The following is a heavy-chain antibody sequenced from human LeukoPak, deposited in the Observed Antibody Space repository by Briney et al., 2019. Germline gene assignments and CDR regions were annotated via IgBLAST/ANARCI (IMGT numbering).Heavy chain of an antibody. J-gene: IGHJ6*03. V-gene: IGHV1-18*01. Sequence: GASVKVSCKASGYTFTSYGISWVRQAPGQGLEWMGWISAYNGNTNYARKLQGRVTMTTDTSTSTAYMELRSLRSDDTAVYYCARDRGLGSGSYYPNYYYYYYMDVWGKGTTVTVSS. CDR3: ARDRGLGSGSYYPNYYYYYYMDV. CDR2: ISAYNGNT. D-gene: IGHD3-10*01. CDR1: GYTFTSYG.